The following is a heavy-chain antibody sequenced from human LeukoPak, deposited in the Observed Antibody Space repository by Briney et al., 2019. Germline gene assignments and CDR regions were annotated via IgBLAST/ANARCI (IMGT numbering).Heavy chain of an antibody. CDR3: ARTEDHLPRI. Sequence: GASVKVSCKASGGTFSSYAISWVRQAPGQGLEWMGGIIPIFGTANYAQKFQGRVTITADESTSTAYMELSSLRSDDTAVYYCARTEDHLPRIWGQGTLVTVSS. CDR1: GGTFSSYA. J-gene: IGHJ4*02. V-gene: IGHV1-69*13. CDR2: IIPIFGTA.